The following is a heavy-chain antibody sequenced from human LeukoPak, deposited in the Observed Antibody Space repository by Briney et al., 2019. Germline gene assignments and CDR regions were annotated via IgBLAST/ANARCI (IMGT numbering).Heavy chain of an antibody. J-gene: IGHJ3*02. Sequence: ASVKVSCKSSGFTFTDEYIHWVRQAPGQGLEWMGWINPYSGAINYAQKFQGRVTLTRDTSISTAYMELSRLTSGDTAVYYCAITVREENCSGGSCYGRSAFDIWGQGTMVTVSS. CDR2: INPYSGAI. V-gene: IGHV1-2*02. D-gene: IGHD2-15*01. CDR1: GFTFTDEY. CDR3: AITVREENCSGGSCYGRSAFDI.